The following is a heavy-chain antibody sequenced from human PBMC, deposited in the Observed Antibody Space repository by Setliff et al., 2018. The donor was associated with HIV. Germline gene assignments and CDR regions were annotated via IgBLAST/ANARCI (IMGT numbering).Heavy chain of an antibody. CDR3: ARHRDPPGTSWIYYYYYMDL. CDR2: IYHRGNS. J-gene: IGHJ6*03. D-gene: IGHD6-13*01. CDR1: GGSISSSSYY. Sequence: PSETLSLTCTVSGGSISSSSYYWGWIRQPPGKGLEWLGSIYHRGNSYYRPSLKSRVSISVDTSKNHVSLRLSSVTAADTGVYYCARHRDPPGTSWIYYYYYMDLWGEGTTVTVSS. V-gene: IGHV4-39*01.